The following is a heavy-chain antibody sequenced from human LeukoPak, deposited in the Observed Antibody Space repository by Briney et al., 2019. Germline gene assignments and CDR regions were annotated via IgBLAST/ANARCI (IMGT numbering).Heavy chain of an antibody. D-gene: IGHD5-12*01. CDR2: ISSSGSAI. Sequence: GGSLRLSCADSGFTFSSFEMNWVRQAPGKGLEWVSSISSSGSAIYYADSVKGRFTISRDNARNSLYLQMNSLRAEDTAVYFCARDRGYTQDYWGQGTLVTVSS. CDR3: ARDRGYTQDY. J-gene: IGHJ4*02. V-gene: IGHV3-48*03. CDR1: GFTFSSFE.